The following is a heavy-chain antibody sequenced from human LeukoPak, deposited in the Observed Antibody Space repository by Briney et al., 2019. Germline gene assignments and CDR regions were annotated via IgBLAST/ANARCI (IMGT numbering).Heavy chain of an antibody. J-gene: IGHJ4*02. CDR3: ARGGDSSGYYYPVFDY. CDR2: IYYSGST. V-gene: IGHV4-59*01. Sequence: PSETLSLTCTVSGGSISSYYWSWIRQPPGKGLEWIGYIYYSGSTNYNPSLKSRVTISVDTSKDQFSLKLSSVTAADTAVYYCARGGDSSGYYYPVFDYWGQGTLVTVSS. CDR1: GGSISSYY. D-gene: IGHD3-22*01.